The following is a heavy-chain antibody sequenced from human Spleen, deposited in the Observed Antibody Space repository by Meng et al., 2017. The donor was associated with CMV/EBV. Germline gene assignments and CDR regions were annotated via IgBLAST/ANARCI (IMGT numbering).Heavy chain of an antibody. CDR2: VYYTGST. V-gene: IGHV4-61*05. J-gene: IGHJ5*02. CDR1: GGSISSSSYY. Sequence: ESLKISCTVSGGSISSSSYYWGWIRQPPGKGPEWIGYVYYTGSTNYNPSLKSRVSISVDTSNNQFSLKLRSVTAADTAVYYCASTKITVFGVVTFETASYNWFDPWGQGTLVTVSS. D-gene: IGHD3-3*01. CDR3: ASTKITVFGVVTFETASYNWFDP.